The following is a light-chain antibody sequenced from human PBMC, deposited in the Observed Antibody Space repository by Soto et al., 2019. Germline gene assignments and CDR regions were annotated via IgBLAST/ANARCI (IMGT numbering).Light chain of an antibody. CDR3: QQFNSYPRT. Sequence: DIQLTQSPSFLSASVGDRVTITCRASQGISSYLVWYQQKPGKAPNLLIYGASTLQSGVPSRFSGSGSETEFTLKISSLQPEDFATYYCQQFNSYPRTFGQGTKVEAK. CDR2: GAS. V-gene: IGKV1-9*01. J-gene: IGKJ1*01. CDR1: QGISSY.